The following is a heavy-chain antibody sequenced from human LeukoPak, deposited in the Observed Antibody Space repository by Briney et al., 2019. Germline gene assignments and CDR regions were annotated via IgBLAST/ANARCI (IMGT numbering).Heavy chain of an antibody. CDR3: ARGASGYYQFDY. V-gene: IGHV4-4*07. CDR2: IYTSGST. CDR1: GGFISPYY. Sequence: PSETLSLTCAVSGGFISPYYWSWIRQPAGKGLEWIGRIYTSGSTNYNPSLKSRVTMSVDASKNQFSLKLSSVTAADTAVYYCARGASGYYQFDYWGQGTLVTVPS. J-gene: IGHJ4*02. D-gene: IGHD3-22*01.